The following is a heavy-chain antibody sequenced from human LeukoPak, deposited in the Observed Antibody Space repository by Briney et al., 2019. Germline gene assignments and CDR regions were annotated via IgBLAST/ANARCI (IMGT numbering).Heavy chain of an antibody. Sequence: GRSLRLSCAASGFTFSSYGMHWVRQAPGKGLEWVAVIWYDGSNKYYADSVKGRFTISRDNSKNTLYLQMNSLRAEDTAVYYCASRCSSTSCSAGAGEGSVDYWGQGTLVTVSS. CDR2: IWYDGSNK. V-gene: IGHV3-33*01. CDR1: GFTFSSYG. CDR3: ASRCSSTSCSAGAGEGSVDY. J-gene: IGHJ4*02. D-gene: IGHD2-2*01.